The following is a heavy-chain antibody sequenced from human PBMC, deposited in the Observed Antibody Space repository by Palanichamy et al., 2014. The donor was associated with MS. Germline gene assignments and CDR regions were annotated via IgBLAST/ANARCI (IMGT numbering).Heavy chain of an antibody. Sequence: QLQLEELGPGLVKPSETLSLTCTVSGGSVSTINHYWAWTRQPPGKGLEWIGSIDYSGTTYYNPSLKSRVTISVDTSKKQFSLRLTSVTAADTAVYHCARHPADGDNFGQLYFRHWGRGTLVIVSS. CDR2: IDYSGTT. J-gene: IGHJ1*01. CDR3: ARHPADGDNFGQLYFRH. D-gene: IGHD5-24*01. V-gene: IGHV4-39*01. CDR1: GGSVSTINHY.